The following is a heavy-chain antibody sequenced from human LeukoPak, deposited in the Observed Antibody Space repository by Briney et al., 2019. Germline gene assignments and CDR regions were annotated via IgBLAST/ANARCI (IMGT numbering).Heavy chain of an antibody. CDR1: GYTFTGYY. CDR2: INPNSGGT. CDR3: ARESEYYYGSGSLNWFDP. J-gene: IGHJ5*02. D-gene: IGHD3-10*01. V-gene: IGHV1-2*02. Sequence: ASVKVSCKASGYTFTGYYMHWVRQAPGQGLEWMGWINPNSGGTNYAQKFQGRVTMTRDTSISTAYMELSRLRSDDTAVYYCARESEYYYGSGSLNWFDPWGQGTLVTVSS.